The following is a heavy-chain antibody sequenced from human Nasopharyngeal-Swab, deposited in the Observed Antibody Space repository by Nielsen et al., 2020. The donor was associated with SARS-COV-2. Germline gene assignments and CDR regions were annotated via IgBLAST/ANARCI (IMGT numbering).Heavy chain of an antibody. CDR3: AREGYSSGWAGTFDM. Sequence: GGSLRLSCVASGFTFSTSVMHWVRQAPGKGLEWVAVTSIDGTTHKSYADSVKGRFTISRDNSKNTLDLQMNSLRAEDTAVYSCAREGYSSGWAGTFDMWGQGTMVTVSS. D-gene: IGHD6-19*01. J-gene: IGHJ3*02. CDR2: TSIDGTTHK. V-gene: IGHV3-30*04. CDR1: GFTFSTSV.